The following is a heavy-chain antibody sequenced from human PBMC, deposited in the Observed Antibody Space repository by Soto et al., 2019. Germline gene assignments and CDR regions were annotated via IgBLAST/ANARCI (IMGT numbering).Heavy chain of an antibody. D-gene: IGHD5-12*01. CDR3: ARDHHRYSGYDYVDY. Sequence: QVQLVESGGGLVKPGGSLRLSCVASGITFNDYYMSWIRQAPGKGLEWVSYISSSSSYTNYADSVKGRFTISRDNAKNSLYLQMNSLRAEDTAVYYCARDHHRYSGYDYVDYWGQVTLVTVSS. V-gene: IGHV3-11*05. CDR2: ISSSSSYT. J-gene: IGHJ4*02. CDR1: GITFNDYY.